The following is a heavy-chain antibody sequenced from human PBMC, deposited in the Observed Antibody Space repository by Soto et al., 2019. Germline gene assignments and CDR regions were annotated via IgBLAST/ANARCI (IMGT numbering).Heavy chain of an antibody. CDR2: TYHRGST. CDR3: ARIGGYHGPLDY. CDR1: GVSISSYF. D-gene: IGHD6-25*01. J-gene: IGHJ4*02. V-gene: IGHV4-59*01. Sequence: SETLSLTCSVSGVSISSYFWSWIRQAPGRGLEWIGYTYHRGSTNYSPSLKSRVAISLDTSENQFSLKVNPVTAADTAVYYCARIGGYHGPLDYWGQGTPVT.